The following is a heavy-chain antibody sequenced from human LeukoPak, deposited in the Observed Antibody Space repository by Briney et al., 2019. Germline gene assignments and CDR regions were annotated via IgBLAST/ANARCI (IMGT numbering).Heavy chain of an antibody. D-gene: IGHD6-13*01. CDR3: ARGRKQQLVLYYYYYMDV. Sequence: ASVTVSCKASGYTFPGYYIHWVRQAPGQGLEWMGWIHPNSGDTNYAQKFQGRVTMTRDTSITTAYMEMRRLRYDDTAVYYCARGRKQQLVLYYYYYMDVWGKGTTVTISS. V-gene: IGHV1-2*02. CDR1: GYTFPGYY. J-gene: IGHJ6*03. CDR2: IHPNSGDT.